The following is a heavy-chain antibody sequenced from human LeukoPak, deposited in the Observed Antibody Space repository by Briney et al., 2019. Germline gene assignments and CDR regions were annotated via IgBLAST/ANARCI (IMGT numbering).Heavy chain of an antibody. CDR1: GGSFSGYY. Sequence: SETLSLTCAVYGGSFSGYYWSWIREPPGKGLEWIGEIIHRGSTNYNPSLKSRVTISVETSKNQYSLKLSSVTAADTAVYFCATRTGDIVATIPSYFDYWGQGTLVTVS. CDR2: IIHRGST. V-gene: IGHV4-34*12. D-gene: IGHD5-12*01. J-gene: IGHJ4*02. CDR3: ATRTGDIVATIPSYFDY.